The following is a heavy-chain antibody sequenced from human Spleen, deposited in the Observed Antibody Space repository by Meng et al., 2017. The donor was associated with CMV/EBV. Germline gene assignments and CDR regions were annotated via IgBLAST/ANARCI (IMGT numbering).Heavy chain of an antibody. CDR2: ISYDGSNK. CDR1: GFTFSNYA. J-gene: IGHJ4*02. V-gene: IGHV3-30-3*01. Sequence: GESLKISCAASGFTFSNYAMHWVRQAPGKGLEWVAVISYDGSNKYYADSVKGRFTISRDNAKNSLYLEMNSLRAEDTALYYCARRKSSSRDFDYWGQGTLVTVSS. CDR3: ARRKSSSRDFDY. D-gene: IGHD6-13*01.